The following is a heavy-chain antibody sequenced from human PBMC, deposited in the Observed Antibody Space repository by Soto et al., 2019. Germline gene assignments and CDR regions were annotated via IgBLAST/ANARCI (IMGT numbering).Heavy chain of an antibody. D-gene: IGHD3-3*01. J-gene: IGHJ3*02. CDR1: GFTFSSYA. Sequence: PGGSLRLSCAASGFTFSSYAVSWVRQAPGKGLEWVSAISGSGGSTYYADSVKGRFTISRDNSKNTLYLQMNSLRAEDTAVYYCAKLVPYYDFWSAPGAFDIWGQGTMVTVSS. CDR2: ISGSGGST. V-gene: IGHV3-23*01. CDR3: AKLVPYYDFWSAPGAFDI.